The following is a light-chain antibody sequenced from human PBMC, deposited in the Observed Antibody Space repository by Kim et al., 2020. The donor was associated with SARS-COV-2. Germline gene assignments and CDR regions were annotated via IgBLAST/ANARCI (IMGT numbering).Light chain of an antibody. CDR1: QSVSHNY. V-gene: IGKV3-20*01. CDR2: GAS. J-gene: IGKJ2*01. Sequence: SPRERATLSCRASQSVSHNYLAWYQQKPGQAPTLLVYGASSRATGITDRFSGGGSGTDFTLTISRLEPEDSAVYYCQQYGGSPLYTFGQGTKLEI. CDR3: QQYGGSPLYT.